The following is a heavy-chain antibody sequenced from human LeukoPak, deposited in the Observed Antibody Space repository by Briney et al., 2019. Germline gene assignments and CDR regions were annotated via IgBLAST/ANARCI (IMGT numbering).Heavy chain of an antibody. D-gene: IGHD6-6*01. J-gene: IGHJ4*02. CDR1: GFTFRNHW. CDR2: ISSDGSST. Sequence: GGSLRLSCAASGFTFRNHWMHWVRQTPGKGLVWVARISSDGSSTTYADSVKGRFTISRDNAKNTLYLQMNNLRAEDTAMYYCARDQRVTGRPDIDYWGQGTLVIVSS. V-gene: IGHV3-74*03. CDR3: ARDQRVTGRPDIDY.